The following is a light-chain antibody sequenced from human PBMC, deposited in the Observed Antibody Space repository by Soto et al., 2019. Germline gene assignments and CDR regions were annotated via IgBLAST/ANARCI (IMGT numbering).Light chain of an antibody. J-gene: IGKJ1*01. CDR2: GTS. V-gene: IGKV3-20*01. CDR1: QTISSSY. CDR3: QQYGSWT. Sequence: EIVFTQSPGTLSVSPGERATLSCRASQTISSSYLAWYRQKPGQAPSLLLYGTSSRATGIPDRFSGSGSGTDFTLTIGRLEPEDSAIYYCQQYGSWTFGQGTKVEIK.